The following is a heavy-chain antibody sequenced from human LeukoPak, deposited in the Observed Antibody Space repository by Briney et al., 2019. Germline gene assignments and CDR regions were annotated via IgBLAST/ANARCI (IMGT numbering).Heavy chain of an antibody. CDR2: INSDGSST. Sequence: GGSLRLSCAASGFTFSSYWMHWVRQAPGKGLAWVSRINSDGSSTSYADSVKGRFTISRDNAKNTLYLQMNSLRAEDTAVYYCARVSVAADYFDYWGQGTLVTVSS. J-gene: IGHJ4*02. D-gene: IGHD6-13*01. V-gene: IGHV3-74*01. CDR1: GFTFSSYW. CDR3: ARVSVAADYFDY.